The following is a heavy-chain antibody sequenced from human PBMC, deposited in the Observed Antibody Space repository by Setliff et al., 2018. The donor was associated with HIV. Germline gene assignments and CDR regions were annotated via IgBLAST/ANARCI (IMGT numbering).Heavy chain of an antibody. CDR3: ARAEVAMVRGHDY. Sequence: GGSLRLSCAASGFNFKTYGMTWVRQAPGKGLDWVAHIGSSNHGIYYADSVKGRFTISRDNAKNSLYLQMNSLRAEDTAVYYCARAEVAMVRGHDYWGQGTLVTVSS. CDR2: IGSSNHGI. J-gene: IGHJ4*02. D-gene: IGHD3-10*01. V-gene: IGHV3-48*04. CDR1: GFNFKTYG.